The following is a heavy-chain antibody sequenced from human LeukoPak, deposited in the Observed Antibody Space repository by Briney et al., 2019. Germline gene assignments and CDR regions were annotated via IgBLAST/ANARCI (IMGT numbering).Heavy chain of an antibody. CDR1: GGSISSGDYY. CDR3: ARDVVPAAMGTFGY. Sequence: SQTLSLTCTVSGGSISSGDYYWSWIRQPPGKGLEWIGYIYYSGSTYYNPSLKSRVTISVDTSKNQFSLKLSSVTAADTAVYYCARDVVPAAMGTFGYWGQGTLVTVSS. CDR2: IYYSGST. J-gene: IGHJ4*02. D-gene: IGHD2-2*01. V-gene: IGHV4-30-4*01.